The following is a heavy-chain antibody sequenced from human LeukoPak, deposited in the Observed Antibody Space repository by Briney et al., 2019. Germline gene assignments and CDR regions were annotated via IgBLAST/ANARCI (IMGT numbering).Heavy chain of an antibody. CDR1: GFTFSSYS. D-gene: IGHD3-16*02. CDR3: ARDLATRQRTGLYDS. Sequence: GGSLRLSCAASGFTFSSYSMNWVRQAPGKGLEWVSSISASSSNINYADSVKGRFTISRDNAKNSLYLQMNSLRAEDTAVYYCARDLATRQRTGLYDSWGQGALVTVSS. CDR2: ISASSSNI. V-gene: IGHV3-21*01. J-gene: IGHJ4*02.